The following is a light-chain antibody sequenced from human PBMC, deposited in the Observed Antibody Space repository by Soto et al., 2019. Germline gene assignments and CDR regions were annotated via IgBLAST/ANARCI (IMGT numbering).Light chain of an antibody. V-gene: IGKV3-20*01. J-gene: IGKJ1*01. CDR3: QQYGRSPPSWT. CDR2: DAS. Sequence: EIVLTQSPGTLSLSPGERATLSCRASQSVSSSYLAWYQKQPGQPPRLLIFDASSRSTGIPDRFSGSGSGTDFTLTISSLEPEDFAVYYCQQYGRSPPSWTFGQGTKVEIK. CDR1: QSVSSSY.